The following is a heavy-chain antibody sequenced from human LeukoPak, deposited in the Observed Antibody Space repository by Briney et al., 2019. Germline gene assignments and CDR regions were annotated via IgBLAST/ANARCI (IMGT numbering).Heavy chain of an antibody. Sequence: GSLRLSCAASGFTVNSNYMSWVRQAPGKGLELVSVIYSGGRTYYADSVKGRFTISRDNSKSALYLQMNSLRADDTAVYYCARVKWELPPYFDYWGQGTLVTVSS. CDR1: GFTVNSNY. J-gene: IGHJ4*02. CDR3: ARVKWELPPYFDY. V-gene: IGHV3-66*01. D-gene: IGHD1-26*01. CDR2: IYSGGRT.